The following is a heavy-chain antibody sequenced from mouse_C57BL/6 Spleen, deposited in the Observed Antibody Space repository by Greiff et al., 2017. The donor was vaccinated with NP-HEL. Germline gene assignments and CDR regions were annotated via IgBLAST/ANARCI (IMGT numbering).Heavy chain of an antibody. CDR3: ARGNYYGSTWYFDV. CDR1: GYSFTSYY. J-gene: IGHJ1*03. Sequence: QVQLQQSGPELVKPGASVKISCKASGYSFTSYYIHWVKQRPGQGLEWIGWIYPGSGNTKYNEKFKGKATLTADTSSSTAYMQLSSLTSEDSAVYYCARGNYYGSTWYFDVWGTGTTVTVSS. CDR2: IYPGSGNT. D-gene: IGHD1-1*01. V-gene: IGHV1-66*01.